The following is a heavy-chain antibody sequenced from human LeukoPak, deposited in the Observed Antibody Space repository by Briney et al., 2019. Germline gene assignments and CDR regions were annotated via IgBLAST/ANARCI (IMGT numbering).Heavy chain of an antibody. V-gene: IGHV4-59*01. D-gene: IGHD3-10*01. Sequence: SETLSLTCTVSGGSISSYYWSWIRQPPGKGLEWIGYIYYSGSTNYNPSLKSRVTISVDTSKNQFSLKLSSVTAADTAVYYCARARDYYGSGSYYWFVPWGQGTLVTVSS. J-gene: IGHJ5*02. CDR3: ARARDYYGSGSYYWFVP. CDR2: IYYSGST. CDR1: GGSISSYY.